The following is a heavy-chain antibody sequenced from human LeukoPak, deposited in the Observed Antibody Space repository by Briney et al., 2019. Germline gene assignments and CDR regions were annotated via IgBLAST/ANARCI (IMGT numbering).Heavy chain of an antibody. Sequence: SETLSLTCAVYGGSFSGYYWSWIRQPPGKGLEWIGEINHSGSTNYNPSLKSRVTISVDTSKNQFSLKLSSVTAADTAVYYCARGPGGYCSSTGCYRYYYGMDVWGQGTTVTVSS. CDR1: GGSFSGYY. V-gene: IGHV4-34*01. D-gene: IGHD2-2*02. CDR2: INHSGST. CDR3: ARGPGGYCSSTGCYRYYYGMDV. J-gene: IGHJ6*02.